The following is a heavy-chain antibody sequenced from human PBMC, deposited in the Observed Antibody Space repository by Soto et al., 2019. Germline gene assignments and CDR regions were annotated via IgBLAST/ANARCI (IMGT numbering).Heavy chain of an antibody. D-gene: IGHD2-2*01. Sequence: QVQLVQSGAEVEKPGASMKVSCKASGYSFSNYAVHWVRQAPGQRLEWMGWVNAGNGNTRYSQNFQGRVTITRDTSARTAYLELSSRRSEDTAVYYCARGHLAVVPVASWYYYMDVGGKGTPVPVSS. CDR2: VNAGNGNT. CDR1: GYSFSNYA. J-gene: IGHJ6*03. CDR3: ARGHLAVVPVASWYYYMDV. V-gene: IGHV1-3*01.